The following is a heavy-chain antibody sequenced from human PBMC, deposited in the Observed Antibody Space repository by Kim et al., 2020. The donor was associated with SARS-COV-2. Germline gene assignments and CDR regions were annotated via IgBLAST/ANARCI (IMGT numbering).Heavy chain of an antibody. CDR3: ARAAYCGGDCYPSPFDY. CDR1: GYSISSGYY. Sequence: SETLSLTCTVSGYSISSGYYWGWIRQPPGKGLEWIGSIYHSGSTYYNPSLKSRVTISVDTSKNQFSLKLSSVTAADTAVYYCARAAYCGGDCYPSPFDY. CDR2: IYHSGST. V-gene: IGHV4-38-2*02. D-gene: IGHD2-21*02. J-gene: IGHJ4*01.